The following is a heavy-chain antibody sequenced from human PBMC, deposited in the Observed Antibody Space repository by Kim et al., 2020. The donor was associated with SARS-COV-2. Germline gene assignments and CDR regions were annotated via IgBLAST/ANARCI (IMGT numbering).Heavy chain of an antibody. CDR2: INTNTGNP. CDR1: GYTFTSYA. J-gene: IGHJ5*02. Sequence: ASVKVSCKASGYTFTSYAMNWVRQAPGQGLEWMGWINTNTGNPTYAQGFTGRFVFSLDTSVSTAYLQISSLKAEDTAVYYCARGDAGAVLLWFGEISQGFDPWGQGTLVTVSS. CDR3: ARGDAGAVLLWFGEISQGFDP. V-gene: IGHV7-4-1*02. D-gene: IGHD3-10*01.